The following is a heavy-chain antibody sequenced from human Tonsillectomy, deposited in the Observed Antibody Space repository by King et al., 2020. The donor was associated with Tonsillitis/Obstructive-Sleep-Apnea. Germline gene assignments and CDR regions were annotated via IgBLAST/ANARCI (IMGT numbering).Heavy chain of an antibody. CDR1: GFTFSSYA. J-gene: IGHJ3*02. V-gene: IGHV3-30*04. Sequence: VQLVESGGGVVQPGRSLRLSCAASGFTFSSYAMHWVRQAPGKGLEWVAVISYDGSNKYYADSVKGRFTISRDNSENTLSLHMNSLRPEDMAVYYWARGGDDRSGRFHEPVDIWGQGTMVTVSS. D-gene: IGHD1-1*01. CDR3: ARGGDDRSGRFHEPVDI. CDR2: ISYDGSNK.